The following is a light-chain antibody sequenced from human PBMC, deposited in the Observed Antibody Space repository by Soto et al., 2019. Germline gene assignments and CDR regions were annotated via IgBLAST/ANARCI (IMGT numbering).Light chain of an antibody. V-gene: IGKV1-39*01. CDR2: AAS. Sequence: DIQMTQSPSSLSASVGDIVTTTCRASQTISGYLNWYQQKPGKAPKLLIYAASTLQSGVPSRFSGSGSGTDFTLTISSLQPDDIATYYCQKHNSAPLTFGGGTKVDIK. CDR3: QKHNSAPLT. J-gene: IGKJ4*01. CDR1: QTISGY.